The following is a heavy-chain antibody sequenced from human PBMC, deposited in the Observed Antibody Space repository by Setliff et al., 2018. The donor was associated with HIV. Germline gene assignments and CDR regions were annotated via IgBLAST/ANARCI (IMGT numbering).Heavy chain of an antibody. CDR3: ARGTAYYNFWSGYSQDYYYYMDV. J-gene: IGHJ6*03. CDR2: INHSGST. CDR1: GFSFNKAW. Sequence: SETLSLSCALSGFSFNKAWMNWIRQSPGKGLEWIGEINHSGSTKYNPSLKSRVTISVDTSKNQFSLKLSSVTAADTAVYYCARGTAYYNFWSGYSQDYYYYMDVWGKGTTVTVSS. D-gene: IGHD3-3*01. V-gene: IGHV4-34*01.